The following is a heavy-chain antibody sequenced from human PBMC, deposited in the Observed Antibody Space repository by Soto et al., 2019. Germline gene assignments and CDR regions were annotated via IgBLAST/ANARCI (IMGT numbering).Heavy chain of an antibody. CDR2: ISSSSSYI. J-gene: IGHJ6*02. Sequence: EVQLVESGGGLVKPGGSLRLSCAASGFTFSSYSMNWVRQAPGKGLEWVSSISSSSSYIYYADSVKGRFTISRDNAKNSLYLQMNSLRAEDTAVYYCARDRSDDILTGYYYYYYGMDVWGQGTTVTVSS. D-gene: IGHD3-9*01. CDR1: GFTFSSYS. CDR3: ARDRSDDILTGYYYYYYGMDV. V-gene: IGHV3-21*01.